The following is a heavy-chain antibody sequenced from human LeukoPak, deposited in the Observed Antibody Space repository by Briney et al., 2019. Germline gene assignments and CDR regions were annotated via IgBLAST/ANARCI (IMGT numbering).Heavy chain of an antibody. D-gene: IGHD3-22*01. V-gene: IGHV3-48*01. CDR3: AGGDSSGYYYKGVSDY. CDR2: ISSSSSTI. J-gene: IGHJ4*02. Sequence: GGSLRLSCAASGFTFSSYSMNWVRQAPGKGLEWVSYISSSSSTIYYADSVKGRFTISRDNAKNSLYLQMNSLRAEDTAVYYCAGGDSSGYYYKGVSDYWGQGTLVTVSS. CDR1: GFTFSSYS.